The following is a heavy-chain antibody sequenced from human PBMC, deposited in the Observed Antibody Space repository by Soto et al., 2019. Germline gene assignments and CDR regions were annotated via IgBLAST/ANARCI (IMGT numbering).Heavy chain of an antibody. CDR3: ARDGGRWLQRSRWFDP. D-gene: IGHD5-18*01. J-gene: IGHJ5*02. Sequence: ASVKVSCKASGYTFTGYYMHWVRQAPGQGLEWMGWINPNSGGTNYAQKFQGWVSMTRDTSISTAYMELSRLRSDDTAVYYCARDGGRWLQRSRWFDPWGQGTLVTSPQ. V-gene: IGHV1-2*04. CDR1: GYTFTGYY. CDR2: INPNSGGT.